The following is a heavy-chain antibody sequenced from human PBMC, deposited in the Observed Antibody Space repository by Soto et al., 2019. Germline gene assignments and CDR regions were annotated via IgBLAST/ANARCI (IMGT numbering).Heavy chain of an antibody. CDR3: TTALTPRDLSASQRYYSYYGMDV. J-gene: IGHJ6*02. Sequence: AGGSLRLACAASGFTVSNAWMSWVRQAPGKGLEWVGRIKGKTDGGTTDYAAPVKGRCTIARDDSKNTLYLQMNSLKTADTAVYYCTTALTPRDLSASQRYYSYYGMDVWGQGTTVTVSS. CDR2: IKGKTDGGTT. D-gene: IGHD2-8*01. CDR1: GFTVSNAW. V-gene: IGHV3-15*01.